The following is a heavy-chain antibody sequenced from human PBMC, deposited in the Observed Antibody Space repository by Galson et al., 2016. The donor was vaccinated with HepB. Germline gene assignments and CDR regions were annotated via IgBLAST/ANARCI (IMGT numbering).Heavy chain of an antibody. CDR3: ARGGFNKRWDVDAFDV. Sequence: SVKVSCKASGYAFTDYYVHCVRQAPGQGLEWMGWINPNSGGTKYAQKFQGRVTMTGDKSISTVYMELSRLRSEDTAVYYCARGGFNKRWDVDAFDVGGQGTMVTVSS. V-gene: IGHV1-2*02. CDR2: INPNSGGT. D-gene: IGHD1-26*01. J-gene: IGHJ3*01. CDR1: GYAFTDYY.